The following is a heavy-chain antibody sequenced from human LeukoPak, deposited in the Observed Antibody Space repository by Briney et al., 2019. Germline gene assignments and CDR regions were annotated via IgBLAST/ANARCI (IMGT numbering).Heavy chain of an antibody. Sequence: GGSLRLSCAASGFTFSDHYMTWIRQAPGKGLDWLSYISSSGSTIYYVDSVKGRFTISRDNANNSLYLQMNSLRAEDTAVYYCAKSLYYDFWSGPGSWGQGTLVTVSS. CDR3: AKSLYYDFWSGPGS. D-gene: IGHD3-3*01. CDR1: GFTFSDHY. CDR2: ISSSGSTI. J-gene: IGHJ5*02. V-gene: IGHV3-11*01.